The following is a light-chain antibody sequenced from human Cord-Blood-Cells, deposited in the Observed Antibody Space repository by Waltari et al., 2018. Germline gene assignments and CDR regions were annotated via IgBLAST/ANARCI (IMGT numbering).Light chain of an antibody. Sequence: QSDLTQPASVSGSPGQSITISCTGTSSDVGGYNYVSWYQQHPGKAPKLMIYDVSNRPSGVSNRFSGSKSGNTASLTISGLQAEDEADYYCSSYTSSSTVVFCGGTKLTVL. CDR2: DVS. J-gene: IGLJ2*01. V-gene: IGLV2-14*01. CDR3: SSYTSSSTVV. CDR1: SSDVGGYNY.